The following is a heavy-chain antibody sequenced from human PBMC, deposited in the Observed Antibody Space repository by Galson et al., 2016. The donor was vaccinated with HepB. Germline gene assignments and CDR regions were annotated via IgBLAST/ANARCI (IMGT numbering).Heavy chain of an antibody. D-gene: IGHD3-22*01. J-gene: IGHJ3*02. CDR1: GGSFSGFF. CDR3: ARTYYYERSGYYLPFDI. CDR2: INHSGTT. V-gene: IGHV4-34*01. Sequence: SETLSLTCAVDGGSFSGFFWSWIRQPPGKGLEWIGEINHSGTTNYNPSLESRVTISVDTSKNQFSLKLSSVTAADTAVYFCARTYYYERSGYYLPFDIWGQGTLVTVSS.